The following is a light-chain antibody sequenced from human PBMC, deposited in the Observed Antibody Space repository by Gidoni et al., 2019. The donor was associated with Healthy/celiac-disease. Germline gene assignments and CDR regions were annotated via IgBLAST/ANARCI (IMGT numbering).Light chain of an antibody. V-gene: IGKV2-28*01. Sequence: DIVMTQSPISLHVTPGAPASISCRSSQSLLHSNGYNYLDWYLQKPGQSPQLLIYLGSNRAAGVPDRFSGSGSGTDFTLKISRVEAEDVGVYYCMQALQTPITFGQXTRLEIK. CDR3: MQALQTPIT. CDR2: LGS. J-gene: IGKJ5*01. CDR1: QSLLHSNGYNY.